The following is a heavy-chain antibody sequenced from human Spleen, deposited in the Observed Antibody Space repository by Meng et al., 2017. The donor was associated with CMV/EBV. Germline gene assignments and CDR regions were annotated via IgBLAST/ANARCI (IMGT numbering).Heavy chain of an antibody. D-gene: IGHD1-7*01. Sequence: CKASGHNFSSYYMHSVRQATGQGLEWMEIINTSGGSTSYAQKFQGRVTMTRDTSTSKVYMDLSSLRSEDTAVYYCARRTAWNYVSPWGQGTLVTVSS. CDR1: GHNFSSYY. CDR2: INTSGGST. CDR3: ARRTAWNYVSP. J-gene: IGHJ5*02. V-gene: IGHV1-46*01.